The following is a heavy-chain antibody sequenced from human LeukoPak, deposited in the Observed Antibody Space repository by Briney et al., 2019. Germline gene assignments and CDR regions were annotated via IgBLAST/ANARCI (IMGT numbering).Heavy chain of an antibody. D-gene: IGHD2-15*01. CDR2: ITYDGSNK. J-gene: IGHJ4*02. V-gene: IGHV3-30-3*01. Sequence: PGGSLRLSCAASGFTFSSYAMHWVRQAPGKGLEWVAVITYDGSNKYYADSVKGRFTISRDNSKNTLYLQMNSLRAEDTAVYYCAREGGYCSGGSCYSARFDYWGQGTLVTVSS. CDR1: GFTFSSYA. CDR3: AREGGYCSGGSCYSARFDY.